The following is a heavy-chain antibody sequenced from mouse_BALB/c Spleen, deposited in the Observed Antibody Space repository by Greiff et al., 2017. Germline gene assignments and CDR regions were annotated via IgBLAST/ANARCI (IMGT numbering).Heavy chain of an antibody. CDR3: ARGSSYGYFDV. D-gene: IGHD1-1*01. CDR2: IDPSDSET. V-gene: IGHV1-69*02. Sequence: VQLQQPGAELVKPGAPVKLSCKASGYTFTSYWMNWVKQRPGRGLEWIGRIDPSDSETHYNQKFKDKATLTVDKSSSTAYIQLSSLTSEDSAVYYCARGSSYGYFDVWGAGTTVTVSS. CDR1: GYTFTSYW. J-gene: IGHJ1*01.